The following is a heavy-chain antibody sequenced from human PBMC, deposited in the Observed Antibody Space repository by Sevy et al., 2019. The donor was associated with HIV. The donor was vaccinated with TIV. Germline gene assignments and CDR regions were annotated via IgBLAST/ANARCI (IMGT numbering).Heavy chain of an antibody. Sequence: GGSLRLSCAASGFTFSSYGMHWVHQAPGKGLEWVAFIRYDGSNKYYADSVKGRFTISRDNSKNTLYLQMNSLRAEDTAVYYCAKDPTPNYYGSGSYWAGYYYYYGMDVWGQGTTVTVSS. CDR3: AKDPTPNYYGSGSYWAGYYYYYGMDV. J-gene: IGHJ6*02. D-gene: IGHD3-10*01. CDR1: GFTFSSYG. V-gene: IGHV3-30*02. CDR2: IRYDGSNK.